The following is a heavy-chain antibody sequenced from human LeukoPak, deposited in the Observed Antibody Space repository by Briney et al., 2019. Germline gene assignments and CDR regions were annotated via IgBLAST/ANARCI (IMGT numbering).Heavy chain of an antibody. V-gene: IGHV1-18*01. CDR3: ARVFGPLSYYDFWSGYFGEPHFDY. J-gene: IGHJ4*02. CDR2: ISAYNGNT. Sequence: ASVKVSCKASGYTFTSYGISWVRQAPGQGLEWMGWISAYNGNTNYAQKLQGRVTMTTDTSTSTAYMELRSLRSDDTAVYYCARVFGPLSYYDFWSGYFGEPHFDYWGQGTLVTVSS. CDR1: GYTFTSYG. D-gene: IGHD3-3*01.